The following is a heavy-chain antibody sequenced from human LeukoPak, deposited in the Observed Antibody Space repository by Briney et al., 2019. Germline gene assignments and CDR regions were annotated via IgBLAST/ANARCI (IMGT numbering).Heavy chain of an antibody. Sequence: GGSLRLSCAAFGFTFSSYDMSWVRQAPGKGLEWVSSFSGRGGGTFYTDSVKGRFTISRDNSKNTLYLQMNSLRAEDTAVYYCANHRVGDYYDSSGKYYFDYWDQGTLVTVSS. V-gene: IGHV3-23*01. CDR3: ANHRVGDYYDSSGKYYFDY. J-gene: IGHJ4*02. CDR2: FSGRGGGT. CDR1: GFTFSSYD. D-gene: IGHD3-22*01.